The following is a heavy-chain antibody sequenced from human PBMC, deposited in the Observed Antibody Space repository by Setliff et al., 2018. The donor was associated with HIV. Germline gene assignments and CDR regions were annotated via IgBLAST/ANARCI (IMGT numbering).Heavy chain of an antibody. CDR1: GYRFNTYG. V-gene: IGHV1-2*02. D-gene: IGHD3-22*01. CDR3: ARGATYYYDSSGYYSLLADAFDI. J-gene: IGHJ3*02. CDR2: INPNSGGT. Sequence: ASVKVSCKASGYRFNTYGISWVRQAPGQGLEWMGWINPNSGGTNYAQKFQGRVTMTRDTSISTAYMELSRLRSDDTAVYYCARGATYYYDSSGYYSLLADAFDIWGQGTMVTVSS.